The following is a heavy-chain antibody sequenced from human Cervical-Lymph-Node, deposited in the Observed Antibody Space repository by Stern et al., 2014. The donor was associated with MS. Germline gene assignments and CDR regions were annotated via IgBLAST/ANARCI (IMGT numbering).Heavy chain of an antibody. J-gene: IGHJ4*02. D-gene: IGHD2-8*01. Sequence: QVQLVQSGTEVKKPGASLIVSCKASGYTFTSYGISWVRKAPRQGLAWVGWISGDSGTPKYAQNRRDRITLTRDTSTGTAYMELRTLRSEDTAVYYCARDKMHAFDYWGQGTLVSVSS. CDR1: GYTFTSYG. V-gene: IGHV1-18*01. CDR2: ISGDSGTP. CDR3: ARDKMHAFDY.